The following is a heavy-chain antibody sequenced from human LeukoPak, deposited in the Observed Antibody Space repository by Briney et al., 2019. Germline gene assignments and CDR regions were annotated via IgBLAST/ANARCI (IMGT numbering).Heavy chain of an antibody. CDR3: AVGRAYGSGSYYDYYYGMDV. D-gene: IGHD3-10*01. J-gene: IGHJ6*02. Sequence: SVKVSCKASGGTFSSYAISWVRQAPGQGLGWMGRIIPILGIANYAQKFQGRVTITADKSTSTAYMELSSLRSEDTAVYYCAVGRAYGSGSYYDYYYGMDVWGQGTTVTVSS. CDR2: IIPILGIA. CDR1: GGTFSSYA. V-gene: IGHV1-69*04.